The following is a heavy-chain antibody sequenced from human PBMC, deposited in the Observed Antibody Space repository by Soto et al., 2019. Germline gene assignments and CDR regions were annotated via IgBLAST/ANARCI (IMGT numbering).Heavy chain of an antibody. D-gene: IGHD3-22*01. CDR3: ARDLFRSGYLDY. CDR1: GFTFSSYS. CDR2: ISSSSSYI. Sequence: LRLSCAASGFTFSSYSMNWVRQAPGKGLEWVSSISSSSSYIYYADSVKGRFTISRDNAKNSLYLQMNSPRAEDTAVYYCARDLFRSGYLDYWGQGTLVTVSS. V-gene: IGHV3-21*01. J-gene: IGHJ4*02.